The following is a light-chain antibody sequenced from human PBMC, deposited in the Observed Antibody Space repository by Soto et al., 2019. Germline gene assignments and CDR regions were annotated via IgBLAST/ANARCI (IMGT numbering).Light chain of an antibody. CDR2: EVS. CDR1: SSDVGDYDY. J-gene: IGLJ1*01. Sequence: QSALTQPPSASGSPGQSVTISCTGTSSDVGDYDYVSWYQQYPGKAPKLIIYEVSRRPSGVPDRFSGSKTGNTASLTVSGLQAEDEADYYCSSYADRNYVFGTGTKVTVL. CDR3: SSYADRNYV. V-gene: IGLV2-8*01.